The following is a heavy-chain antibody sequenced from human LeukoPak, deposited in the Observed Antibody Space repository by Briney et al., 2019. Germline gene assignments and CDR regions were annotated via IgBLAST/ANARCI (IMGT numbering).Heavy chain of an antibody. CDR2: IYPGDSDT. J-gene: IGHJ4*02. CDR3: ARHQYISGWHGYDY. Sequence: GESLKISCKGSGYSFTNYWIGWVRQMPGKGLEWMGIIYPGDSDTRYSPSFRGQVTISADKSISTAYLQWSSLKASDTAMYYCARHQYISGWHGYDYWGQGTLATVSS. D-gene: IGHD6-19*01. CDR1: GYSFTNYW. V-gene: IGHV5-51*01.